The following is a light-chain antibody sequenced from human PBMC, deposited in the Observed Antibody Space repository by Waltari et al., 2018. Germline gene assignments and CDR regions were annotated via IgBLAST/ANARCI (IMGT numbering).Light chain of an antibody. J-gene: IGLJ1*01. CDR2: DAT. Sequence: QSALTQPASVSGSPGQSITISCTGTSGDVGGYDLVSWYQQHPGKAPKLMIYDATNRPSRVSDRFSSSTSCNTASLTISDLRPEDEAEYYCSSFTSSSTGIFGSGTTVTVL. V-gene: IGLV2-14*03. CDR1: SGDVGGYDL. CDR3: SSFTSSSTGI.